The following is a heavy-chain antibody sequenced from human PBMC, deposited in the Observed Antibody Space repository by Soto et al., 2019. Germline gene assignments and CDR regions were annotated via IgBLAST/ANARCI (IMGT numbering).Heavy chain of an antibody. CDR1: GFTFSNHA. Sequence: PGGSLRLSCAASGFTFSNHAMHWVRQAPGKGLEWVAVISNAGTKKYYADWVTGRFTISRDNSKNTLYLQMNSLRAEDTAVYYCARSEYSTTAGVWCLYWGRGTLVTVAS. J-gene: IGHJ4*02. D-gene: IGHD6-6*01. V-gene: IGHV3-30-3*01. CDR3: ARSEYSTTAGVWCLY. CDR2: ISNAGTKK.